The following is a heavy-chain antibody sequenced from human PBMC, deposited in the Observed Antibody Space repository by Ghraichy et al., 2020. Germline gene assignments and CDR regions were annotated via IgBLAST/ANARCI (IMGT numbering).Heavy chain of an antibody. V-gene: IGHV1-69*06. J-gene: IGHJ6*03. CDR3: ARGENYYDSSFPAGYSHYYCYYYMGV. CDR1: GGTFSSYA. CDR2: IIPIFGTA. Sequence: SVKVSCKSSGGTFSSYAISWVRQALGQGLEWMGGIIPIFGTANYAQKFQGRVTLTADKSTSTAYMELSSLRSEDTAVYYCARGENYYDSSFPAGYSHYYCYYYMGVWGKGATVTVSS. D-gene: IGHD3-22*01.